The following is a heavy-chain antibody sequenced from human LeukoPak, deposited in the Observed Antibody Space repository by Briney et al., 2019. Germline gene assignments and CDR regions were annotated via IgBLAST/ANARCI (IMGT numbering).Heavy chain of an antibody. CDR2: IYYSGST. J-gene: IGHJ4*02. CDR3: ASQTYCSSTSCYFGSY. Sequence: SETLSLTCTVSGGSISSSSYYWGWIRQPPGKGLEWIGSIYYSGSTYYNPSLKSRVTISVDTSKNQFSLKLSSVTAADTAVYYCASQTYCSSTSCYFGSYWGQGTLVTVSS. CDR1: GGSISSSSYY. V-gene: IGHV4-39*01. D-gene: IGHD2-2*01.